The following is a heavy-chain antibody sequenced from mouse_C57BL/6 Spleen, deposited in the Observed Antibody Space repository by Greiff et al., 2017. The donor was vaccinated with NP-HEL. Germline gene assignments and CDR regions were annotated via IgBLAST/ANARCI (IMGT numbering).Heavy chain of an antibody. CDR1: GFNIKDDY. CDR3: TPIDYYGSSYDAMDY. J-gene: IGHJ4*01. CDR2: IDPENGDT. V-gene: IGHV14-4*01. D-gene: IGHD1-1*01. Sequence: EVLLVESGAELVRPGASVKLSCTASGFNIKDDYMHWVKQRPEQGLEWIGWIDPENGDTEYASKFQGKATITADTSSNTAYLQLSSLTSEDTAVYYCTPIDYYGSSYDAMDYWGQGTSVTVSS.